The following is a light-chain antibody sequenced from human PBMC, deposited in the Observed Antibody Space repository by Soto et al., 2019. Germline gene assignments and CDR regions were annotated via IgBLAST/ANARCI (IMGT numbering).Light chain of an antibody. CDR1: QSVDGK. CDR2: GAS. Sequence: EIVMTQSPVTLSVSPGERATLSCRASQSVDGKLAWYQQKPGQAPRLLIYGASTRATGIPARFSGSGSGTEFTLTISSLQSEDFAVYYCQQYAYRPPLTFGGGIKVEIK. J-gene: IGKJ4*01. V-gene: IGKV3-15*01. CDR3: QQYAYRPPLT.